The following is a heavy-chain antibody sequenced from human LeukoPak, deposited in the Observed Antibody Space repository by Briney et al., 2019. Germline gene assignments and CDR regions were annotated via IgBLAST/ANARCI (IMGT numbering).Heavy chain of an antibody. D-gene: IGHD3-22*01. J-gene: IGHJ6*03. CDR3: ASEYYYDSSGYYDNYMDV. Sequence: SVKVSCKASGGTFSSYAISWVRQAPGQGLEWMGRIIPIFGTANYAQKFQGRVTINTDESTSTAYMELSSLRSEDTAVYYCASEYYYDSSGYYDNYMDVWGKGTTVTVSS. CDR2: IIPIFGTA. CDR1: GGTFSSYA. V-gene: IGHV1-69*05.